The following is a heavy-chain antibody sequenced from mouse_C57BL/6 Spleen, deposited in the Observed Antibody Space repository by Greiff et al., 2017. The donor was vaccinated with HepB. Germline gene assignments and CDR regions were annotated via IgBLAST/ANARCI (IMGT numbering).Heavy chain of an antibody. V-gene: IGHV5-17*01. J-gene: IGHJ4*01. D-gene: IGHD1-1*01. CDR1: GFTFSDYG. Sequence: EVQGVESGGGLVKPGGSLKLSCAASGFTFSDYGMHWVRQAPEKGLEWVAYISSGSSTIYYADTVKGRFTISRDNAKNTLFLQMTSLRSGDTAMYCGARGKHYGSSPYYAMDYWGKGTSGTVAS. CDR3: ARGKHYGSSPYYAMDY. CDR2: ISSGSSTI.